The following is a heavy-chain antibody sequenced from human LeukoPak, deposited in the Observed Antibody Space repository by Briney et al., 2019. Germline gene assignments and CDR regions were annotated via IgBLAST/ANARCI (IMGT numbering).Heavy chain of an antibody. CDR1: GFTFSNYA. J-gene: IGHJ4*02. Sequence: PGGSLRFSCAASGFTFSNYAMTWVRQAPGKGLEWVSSISGSGGSPWYADSVKGRCTISRDNSKNTLYLQLNSLRAEDTALYFCAKNPLGWYSFDSWGQGTLVTVSS. V-gene: IGHV3-23*01. CDR3: AKNPLGWYSFDS. CDR2: ISGSGGSP.